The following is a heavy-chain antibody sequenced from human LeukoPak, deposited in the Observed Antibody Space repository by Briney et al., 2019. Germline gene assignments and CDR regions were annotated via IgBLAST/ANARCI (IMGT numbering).Heavy chain of an antibody. Sequence: SETLSLTCTVSGGSISSGSYYWGWIRQHPGKGLEWIGYIHNTGKTDYNPSLKSRIIISLDTSKNRFSLRLSSVTAAYTALYYCARKNDYGDSYYMDVWGKGTTVTVSS. CDR2: IHNTGKT. V-gene: IGHV4-31*03. CDR1: GGSISSGSYY. CDR3: ARKNDYGDSYYMDV. J-gene: IGHJ6*03. D-gene: IGHD4-17*01.